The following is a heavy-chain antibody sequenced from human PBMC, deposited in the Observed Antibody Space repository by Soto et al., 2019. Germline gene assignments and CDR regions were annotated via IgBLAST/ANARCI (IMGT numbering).Heavy chain of an antibody. D-gene: IGHD1-1*01. V-gene: IGHV4-4*07. CDR1: GGSISSYY. CDR2: IYTSGST. Sequence: QVQLQESGPGLVKPSETLSLTCTVSGGSISSYYCSWIRQPAGKGLEWIGRIYTSGSTNYNPSLKSRVTMSVDTSKNQFSLKLSSVTAADTAVYYCARGGTGTDYYYYYGMDVWGQGTTVTVSS. J-gene: IGHJ6*02. CDR3: ARGGTGTDYYYYYGMDV.